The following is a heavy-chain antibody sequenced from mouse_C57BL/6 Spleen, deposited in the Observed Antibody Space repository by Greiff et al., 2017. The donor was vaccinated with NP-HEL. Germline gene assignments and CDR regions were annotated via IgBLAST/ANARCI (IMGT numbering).Heavy chain of an antibody. Sequence: EVQRVESGGGLVKPGGSLKLSCAASGFTFSSYAMSWVRQTPEKRLEWVATISDGGSYTYYPDNVKGRFTISRDNAKNNLYLQMSHLKSEDTAMYYCARDPHYYGSSFFDYWGQGTTLTVSS. CDR2: ISDGGSYT. CDR3: ARDPHYYGSSFFDY. D-gene: IGHD1-1*01. J-gene: IGHJ2*01. CDR1: GFTFSSYA. V-gene: IGHV5-4*01.